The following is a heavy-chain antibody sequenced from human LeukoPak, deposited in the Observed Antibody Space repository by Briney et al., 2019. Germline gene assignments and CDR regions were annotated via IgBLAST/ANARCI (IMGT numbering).Heavy chain of an antibody. D-gene: IGHD6-19*01. J-gene: IGHJ5*02. CDR2: IYSGGST. CDR1: GFTVSSNY. Sequence: PGGSLRLSCAASGFTVSSNYMSWVRQAPGKGLEWVSVIYSGGSTYYADSVKGRFTISRDNSKNTLYLQMNSLRAEDTAVYYCARVGSGWYQQYNWFDPWGQGTLVTVSP. V-gene: IGHV3-66*01. CDR3: ARVGSGWYQQYNWFDP.